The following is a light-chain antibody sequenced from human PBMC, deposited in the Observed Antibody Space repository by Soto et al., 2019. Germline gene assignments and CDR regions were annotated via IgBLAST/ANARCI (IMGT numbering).Light chain of an antibody. J-gene: IGKJ1*01. CDR2: GAS. CDR1: QGISSY. CDR3: QKYNGAPRT. Sequence: IRMTQSPSSFSASTGDRVTITCRASQGISSYLAWYQQKPGKVPKLLIYGASTLQSGVPSRFSGSGSGTDFTLTISSLQPEDVATYYCQKYNGAPRTFGQGTKVDIK. V-gene: IGKV1-27*01.